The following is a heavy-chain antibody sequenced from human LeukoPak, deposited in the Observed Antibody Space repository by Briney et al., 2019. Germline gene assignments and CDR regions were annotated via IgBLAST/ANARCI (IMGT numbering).Heavy chain of an antibody. CDR1: GFTFSSYS. CDR3: ARGSYGSGSEFDY. Sequence: PGGSLRLSCAASGFTFSSYSMNWVRQAPGKGLEWVSSISSSSSYIYYADSVKGRFTISRDNAKNSLYLQMNSLRAEDTAVYYCARGSYGSGSEFDYWGQGTLATVSS. CDR2: ISSSSSYI. V-gene: IGHV3-21*01. J-gene: IGHJ4*02. D-gene: IGHD3-10*01.